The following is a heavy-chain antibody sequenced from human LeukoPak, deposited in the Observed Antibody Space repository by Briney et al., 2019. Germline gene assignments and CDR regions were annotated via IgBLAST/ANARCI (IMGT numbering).Heavy chain of an antibody. CDR1: GGSFSGYY. CDR2: INHSGST. J-gene: IGHJ5*02. D-gene: IGHD6-19*01. CDR3: ARGTFSSGWYRGINP. Sequence: SETLSLTCAVYGGSFSGYYWSRIRQPPGKGLEWIGEINHSGSTNYNPSLKSRVTISVDTSKNQFSLKLSSVTAADMAVYYCARGTFSSGWYRGINPWGQGTLVTVSS. V-gene: IGHV4-34*01.